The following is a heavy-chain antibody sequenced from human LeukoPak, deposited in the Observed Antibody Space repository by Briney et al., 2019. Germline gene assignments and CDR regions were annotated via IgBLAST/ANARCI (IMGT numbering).Heavy chain of an antibody. V-gene: IGHV3-15*01. J-gene: IGHJ6*04. Sequence: GGSLRLSCAASGFTFSNAWMSWVRQAPGKGLEWVGRIKSKTDGGTTDYAAPVKGRFTISGDDSKNTLCLQMNSLKTEDTAVYYCTTDAGATMVRGVTLGGGYYYGMDVWGKGTTVTVSS. CDR2: IKSKTDGGTT. D-gene: IGHD3-10*01. CDR3: TTDAGATMVRGVTLGGGYYYGMDV. CDR1: GFTFSNAW.